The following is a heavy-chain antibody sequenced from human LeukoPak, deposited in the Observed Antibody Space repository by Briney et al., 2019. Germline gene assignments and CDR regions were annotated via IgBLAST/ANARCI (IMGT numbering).Heavy chain of an antibody. D-gene: IGHD1-26*01. CDR2: IYYSGST. J-gene: IGHJ4*02. Sequence: PSETLSLTCTVSGDSISSHYWSWIRQPPGKGLEWIGYIYYSGSTNYNPSLKSRVTISVDTSKNQFSLKLNSVTAADTAVYYCARRRGSNIGTFDYWGQGTLVTVSS. CDR3: ARRRGSNIGTFDY. V-gene: IGHV4-59*08. CDR1: GDSISSHY.